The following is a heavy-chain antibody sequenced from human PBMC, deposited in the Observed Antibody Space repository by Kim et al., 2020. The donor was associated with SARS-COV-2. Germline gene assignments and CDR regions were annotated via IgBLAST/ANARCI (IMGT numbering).Heavy chain of an antibody. CDR3: ASSLNCSSTSCGDY. CDR2: INPNSGGT. J-gene: IGHJ4*02. D-gene: IGHD2-2*01. Sequence: ASVRVSCKASGYTFTGYYMHWVRQAPGQGLEWMGRINPNSGGTNYAQKFQGRVTMTRDTSISTAYMELSRLRSDDTAVYYCASSLNCSSTSCGDYWGQGTLVTVSS. CDR1: GYTFTGYY. V-gene: IGHV1-2*06.